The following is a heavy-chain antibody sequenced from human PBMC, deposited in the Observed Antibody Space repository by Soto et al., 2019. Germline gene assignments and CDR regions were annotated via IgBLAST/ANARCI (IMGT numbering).Heavy chain of an antibody. CDR3: ANYGSGRAYFDY. V-gene: IGHV3-23*01. J-gene: IGHJ4*02. D-gene: IGHD3-10*01. Sequence: EVQLLESGGGLVQPGGSLRLSCAASRFTFTAYAMSWVRQAPGKGLEWVSGISGSGGTTYYADSVKGRFTISRDNSKNTLYLQMHSLRVEDTAVYYCANYGSGRAYFDYWGQGTLVTVSS. CDR1: RFTFTAYA. CDR2: ISGSGGTT.